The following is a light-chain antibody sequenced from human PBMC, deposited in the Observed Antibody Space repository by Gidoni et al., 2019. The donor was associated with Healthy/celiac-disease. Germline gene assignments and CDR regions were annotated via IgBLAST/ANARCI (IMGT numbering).Light chain of an antibody. CDR3: QQRGEWPPGAA. CDR1: QSIGRS. Sequence: EVLLTQSPAPLSLSPGERATVSCGASQSIGRSLAWYQQRPGQTPRLLIYESSRRAAGTPARFSGSGSGTDFSLTITNPEPEDSATYYCQQRGEWPPGAAFGQGTRLEI. CDR2: ESS. V-gene: IGKV3-11*01. J-gene: IGKJ5*01.